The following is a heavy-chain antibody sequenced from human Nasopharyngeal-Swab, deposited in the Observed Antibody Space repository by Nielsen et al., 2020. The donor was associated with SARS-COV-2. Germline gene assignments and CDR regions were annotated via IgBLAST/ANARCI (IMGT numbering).Heavy chain of an antibody. CDR1: GFSFRNYS. V-gene: IGHV3-21*06. Sequence: GGSLRLSCIPSGFSFRNYSINWVRKAPGKGLEWVSSTGRTSGFAHYADSVTGRFTMSRDNAENSVYLQMNNLGVEDTAVYYCARGGSTGGMDVWGQGTKVIVSS. CDR3: ARGGSTGGMDV. J-gene: IGHJ6*02. CDR2: TGRTSGFA. D-gene: IGHD3-10*01.